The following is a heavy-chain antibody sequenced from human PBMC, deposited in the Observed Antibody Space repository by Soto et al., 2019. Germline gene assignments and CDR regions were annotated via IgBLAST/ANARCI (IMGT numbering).Heavy chain of an antibody. CDR1: GGSISSYY. D-gene: IGHD4-17*01. J-gene: IGHJ5*02. CDR2: IYYSWST. Sequence: SETLSLTYTVSGGSISSYYWSWIRQPPAKELEWIGYIYYSWSTNYNPSLKSRVTISVDTSKHQFSLKLRSVTAADTAVYYCARAPDYGDYLNWFDTWGQGTLVPVYS. CDR3: ARAPDYGDYLNWFDT. V-gene: IGHV4-59*01.